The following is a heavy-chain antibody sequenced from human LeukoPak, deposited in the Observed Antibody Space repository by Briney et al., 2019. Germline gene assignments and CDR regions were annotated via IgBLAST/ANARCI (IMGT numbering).Heavy chain of an antibody. Sequence: RGSLRLSCAASGFNFSIYSMTWVRQAPGRGLEWVSYIIGSSSTIYYADSVKGRFTVSRDNAKNSLYLQMNSLRDEDTAVYYCARDSGIDSWGQAPLASVSS. J-gene: IGHJ4*02. V-gene: IGHV3-48*02. D-gene: IGHD6-25*01. CDR3: ARDSGIDS. CDR1: GFNFSIYS. CDR2: IIGSSSTI.